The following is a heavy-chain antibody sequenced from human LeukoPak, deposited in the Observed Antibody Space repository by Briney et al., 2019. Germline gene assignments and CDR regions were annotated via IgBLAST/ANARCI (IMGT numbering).Heavy chain of an antibody. J-gene: IGHJ4*02. CDR1: GFTFGDYA. Sequence: GGPLRLSCTSSGFTFGDYAMSWFRQAPGKGLEWVGFIRSKAYGGTTEYAASVKGRFTISRDDSKSIAYLQMNSLKTEDTAVYYCTRDPGITIFGVILIPFDYWGQGTLVTVSS. D-gene: IGHD3-3*01. CDR2: IRSKAYGGTT. CDR3: TRDPGITIFGVILIPFDY. V-gene: IGHV3-49*03.